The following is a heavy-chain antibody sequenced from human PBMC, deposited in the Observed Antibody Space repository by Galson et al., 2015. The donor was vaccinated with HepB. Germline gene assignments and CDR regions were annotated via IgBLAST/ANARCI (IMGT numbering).Heavy chain of an antibody. CDR3: AHSGGSSRTDYYYYMDV. CDR1: GFSLSTSGVG. V-gene: IGHV2-5*02. Sequence: PALVKPTQTLTLTCTFSGFSLSTSGVGVGWIRQPPGEALEWLALIYWDDDKRYSPSLKSRLTITKDTSKNQVVLTMTNMDPVDTATYYCAHSGGSSRTDYYYYMDVWGKGTTVTVSS. CDR2: IYWDDDK. D-gene: IGHD2-2*01. J-gene: IGHJ6*03.